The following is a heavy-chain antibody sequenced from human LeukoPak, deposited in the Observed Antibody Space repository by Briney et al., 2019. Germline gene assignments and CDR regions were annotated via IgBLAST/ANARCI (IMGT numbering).Heavy chain of an antibody. Sequence: ASETLSLTCTVSGGSISSGGYYWSWIRQHPGKGLEWIEYIYYSGSTYYNPSLKSRVTISVDTSKNQFSLKLSSVTAADTAVYYCASMVQGATVDYWGQGTLVTVSS. CDR3: ASMVQGATVDY. J-gene: IGHJ4*02. V-gene: IGHV4-31*03. CDR1: GGSISSGGYY. CDR2: IYYSGST. D-gene: IGHD3-10*01.